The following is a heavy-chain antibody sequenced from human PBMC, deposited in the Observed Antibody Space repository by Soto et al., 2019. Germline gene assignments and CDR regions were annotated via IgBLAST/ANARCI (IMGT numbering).Heavy chain of an antibody. J-gene: IGHJ3*02. CDR1: GGSFSGYY. D-gene: IGHD6-19*01. CDR3: ARGSPPVPGAFDI. CDR2: INHSGST. V-gene: IGHV4-34*01. Sequence: SATLALTCAVYGGSFSGYYWSWIRQPPGKGLEWIGEINHSGSTNYNPSLKSRVTISVDTSKNQFSLKLSSVTAADTAVYYCARGSPPVPGAFDIWGQGTMVTVSS.